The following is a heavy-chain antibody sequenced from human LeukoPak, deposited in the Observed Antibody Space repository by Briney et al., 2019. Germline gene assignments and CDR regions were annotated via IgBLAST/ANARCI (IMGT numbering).Heavy chain of an antibody. D-gene: IGHD2-2*01. J-gene: IGHJ6*02. V-gene: IGHV3-7*01. CDR1: GFTFSSYW. CDR3: AREGCSSTSCYRVPYYYYYYGMDV. CDR2: IKQDGSEK. Sequence: TGGSLRLSCAASGFTFSSYWMSWVRRAPGKGLEWVANIKQDGSEKYYVDSVKGRFTISRDNAKNSLYLQMNSLRAEDTAVYYCAREGCSSTSCYRVPYYYYYYGMDVWGQGTTVTVSS.